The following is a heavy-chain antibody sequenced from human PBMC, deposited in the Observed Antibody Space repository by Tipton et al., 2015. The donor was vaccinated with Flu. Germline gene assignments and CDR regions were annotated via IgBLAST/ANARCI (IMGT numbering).Heavy chain of an antibody. D-gene: IGHD4-11*01. Sequence: LRLSCTISGHSISSDYYWGWIRQPPGKGLEWIGDVFHTGSTYHNPSLKSRVTISVDTSKNQFSLKVFSVTAADTAVYYCARLDYSNYVSDPKSLFDPWGQGILVTVSS. CDR2: VFHTGST. J-gene: IGHJ5*02. CDR3: ARLDYSNYVSDPKSLFDP. V-gene: IGHV4-38-2*02. CDR1: GHSISSDYY.